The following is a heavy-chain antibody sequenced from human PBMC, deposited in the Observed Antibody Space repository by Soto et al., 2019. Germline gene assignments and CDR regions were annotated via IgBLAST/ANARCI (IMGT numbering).Heavy chain of an antibody. CDR2: ISYDGSNK. CDR1: GFTFSSYG. D-gene: IGHD3-22*01. J-gene: IGHJ6*02. CDR3: AKDRFAVDSSGYYYNYYYGMDV. V-gene: IGHV3-30*18. Sequence: QVQLVESGGGVVQPGRSLRLSCAASGFTFSSYGMHWVRQAPGKGLEWVAVISYDGSNKYYADSVKGRFTISRDNSKKTLYLQMNSLRAEDTAVYYCAKDRFAVDSSGYYYNYYYGMDVWGQGTTVTVSS.